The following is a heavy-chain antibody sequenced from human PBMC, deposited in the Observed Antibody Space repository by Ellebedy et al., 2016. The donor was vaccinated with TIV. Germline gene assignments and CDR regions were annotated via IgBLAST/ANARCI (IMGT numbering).Heavy chain of an antibody. D-gene: IGHD2-21*02. CDR3: GRRGGGDCFIDY. Sequence: AASVKVSCKASGYTFSSYGISWVRQAPGQGLEWMGLINPDGGFARYAQSFQGRVTMTRDTSTSTFYMEVRSLRSEDTAVYYCGRRGGGDCFIDYWGQGTLVTVSA. CDR1: GYTFSSYG. J-gene: IGHJ4*02. V-gene: IGHV1-46*01. CDR2: INPDGGFA.